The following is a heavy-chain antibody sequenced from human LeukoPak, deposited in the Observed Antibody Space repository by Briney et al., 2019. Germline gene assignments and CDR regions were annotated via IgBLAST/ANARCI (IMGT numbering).Heavy chain of an antibody. CDR2: IKQDGSEK. Sequence: GGSLRLSCAASGFTFSSYGMSWVRQAPGKGLEWVANIKQDGSEKYYLDSVKGRFTISRENAKNSLYLQMNSLRAEDTAVYYCARGQTPVTNWGQGTLVTVSS. J-gene: IGHJ4*02. CDR1: GFTFSSYG. D-gene: IGHD4-17*01. V-gene: IGHV3-7*03. CDR3: ARGQTPVTN.